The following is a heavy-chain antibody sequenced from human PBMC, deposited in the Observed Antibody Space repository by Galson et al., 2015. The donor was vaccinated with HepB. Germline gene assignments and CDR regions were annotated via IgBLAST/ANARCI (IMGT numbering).Heavy chain of an antibody. CDR2: IVPILGMT. D-gene: IGHD4-17*01. CDR1: GGTFSTYT. V-gene: IGHV1-69*04. CDR3: ARDYGASYCLDY. Sequence: SVKVSCKASGGTFSTYTISWVRQAPGQGLEWMGRIVPILGMTNYARRFQGRVTITADKSTSTAYMELSSLRSEDTAVYYCARDYGASYCLDYWGQGTLVTVSS. J-gene: IGHJ4*02.